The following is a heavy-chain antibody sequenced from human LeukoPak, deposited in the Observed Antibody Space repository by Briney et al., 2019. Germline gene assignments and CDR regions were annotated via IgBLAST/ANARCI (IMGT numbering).Heavy chain of an antibody. V-gene: IGHV3-23*01. J-gene: IGHJ6*03. CDR1: GFTLSSYA. Sequence: GGSLRLSCAASGFTLSSYAMSWVRQAPGKGLEWVSAISGSGGSTYYADSVKGRFTISRDSAKNSLALQMHSLRAEDTAVYYCTGGSDKVLSGEYYYYMDVWGTGTTVTVSS. D-gene: IGHD2/OR15-2a*01. CDR2: ISGSGGST. CDR3: TGGSDKVLSGEYYYYMDV.